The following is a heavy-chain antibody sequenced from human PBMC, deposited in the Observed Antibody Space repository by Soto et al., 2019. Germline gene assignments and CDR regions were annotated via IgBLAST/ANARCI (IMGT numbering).Heavy chain of an antibody. CDR3: ARDFEMATTRYFDY. J-gene: IGHJ4*02. CDR1: GFTFSSYG. V-gene: IGHV3-33*01. D-gene: IGHD5-12*01. Sequence: PGGSLRLSCAASGFTFSSYGMHWVRQAPGKGLEWVAVIWYDGSNKYYADSVKGRFTISRDNSKNTLYLQMNSLRAEDTAVYYCARDFEMATTRYFDYWGQGTLVTVSS. CDR2: IWYDGSNK.